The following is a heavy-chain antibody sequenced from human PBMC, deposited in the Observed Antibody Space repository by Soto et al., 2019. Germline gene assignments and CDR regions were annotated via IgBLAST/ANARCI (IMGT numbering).Heavy chain of an antibody. Sequence: QVQLVESGGGVVQPGGSLRLSCAASGFTFSSYGMHWVRQAPGKGLEWVASISYDGSNKYYADSVKGRFTISRDDSKNTLYLQMNSLRAEDTAVYYCAKAQGPLLLYDFDYWGQGTLVTVSS. D-gene: IGHD2-15*01. CDR1: GFTFSSYG. CDR3: AKAQGPLLLYDFDY. V-gene: IGHV3-30*18. CDR2: ISYDGSNK. J-gene: IGHJ4*02.